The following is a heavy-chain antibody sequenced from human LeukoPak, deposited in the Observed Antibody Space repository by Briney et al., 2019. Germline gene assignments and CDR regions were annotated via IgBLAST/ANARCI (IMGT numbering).Heavy chain of an antibody. Sequence: SETLSLTCTVSGGSISSYYWSWIRQPPGKGLEWVGYIYYSGSTNYNPSLKSRVTISVDTSKNQFSLKLSSVTAADTAVYYCARQGTYYDILTGYSYYYGIDVWGQGTTVTVSS. CDR3: ARQGTYYDILTGYSYYYGIDV. D-gene: IGHD3-9*01. CDR2: IYYSGST. J-gene: IGHJ6*02. V-gene: IGHV4-59*08. CDR1: GGSISSYY.